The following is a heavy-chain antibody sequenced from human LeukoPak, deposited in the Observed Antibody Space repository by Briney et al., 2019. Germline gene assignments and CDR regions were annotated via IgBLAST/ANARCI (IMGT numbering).Heavy chain of an antibody. CDR2: IYHSGST. D-gene: IGHD2-15*01. CDR3: ARVTIGYCSGGSCNHAFDI. V-gene: IGHV4-38-2*02. Sequence: PSETLSLTCTVSGYSISSGYYWGWIRQPPGKGLEWIGSIYHSGSTYYNPSLKSRVTISVDTSKNQFSLKLSSVTAADTAVCYCARVTIGYCSGGSCNHAFDIWGQGTMVTVSS. J-gene: IGHJ3*02. CDR1: GYSISSGYY.